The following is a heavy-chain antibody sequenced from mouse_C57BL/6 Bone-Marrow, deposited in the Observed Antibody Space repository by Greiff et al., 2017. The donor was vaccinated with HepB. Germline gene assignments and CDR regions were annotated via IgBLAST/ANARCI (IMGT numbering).Heavy chain of an antibody. CDR1: GFTFSDYG. CDR3: ARPQLGPWFAY. V-gene: IGHV5-17*01. D-gene: IGHD4-1*02. CDR2: ISSGSSTI. Sequence: EVQLVESGGGLVKPGGSLKLSCAASGFTFSDYGMHWVRQAPEKGLEWVAYISSGSSTIYYADTVKGRFTISRDNAKNTLFLQMTSLRSEDTAMYYCARPQLGPWFAYWGQGTLVTVSA. J-gene: IGHJ3*01.